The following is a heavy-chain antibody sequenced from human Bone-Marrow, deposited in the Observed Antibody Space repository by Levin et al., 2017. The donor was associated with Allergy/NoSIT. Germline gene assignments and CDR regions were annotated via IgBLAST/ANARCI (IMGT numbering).Heavy chain of an antibody. V-gene: IGHV1-18*01. CDR3: ARSDSSGYYPEGAFDI. CDR1: GYTFTSYG. D-gene: IGHD3-22*01. CDR2: ISAYNGNT. Sequence: ASVKVSCKASGYTFTSYGISWVRQAPGQGLEWMGWISAYNGNTNYAQKLQGRVTMTTDTSTSTAYMELRSLRSDDTAVYYCARSDSSGYYPEGAFDIWGQGTMVTVSS. J-gene: IGHJ3*02.